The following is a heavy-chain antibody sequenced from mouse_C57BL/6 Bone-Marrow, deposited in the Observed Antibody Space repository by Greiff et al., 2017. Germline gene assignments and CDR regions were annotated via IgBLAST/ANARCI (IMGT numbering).Heavy chain of an antibody. V-gene: IGHV1-61*01. Sequence: QVQLQQPGAELVRPGSSVKLSCKASGYTFTSYWMDWVKQRPGQGLEWIGNIYPSDSDTHYNQKFKDKATLTVDKSSSTAYMQLSSLTSDDSAVYDCARRWSYYFGSSPPYWGQGTSVTVSA. J-gene: IGHJ4*01. CDR1: GYTFTSYW. CDR2: IYPSDSDT. CDR3: ARRWSYYFGSSPPY. D-gene: IGHD1-1*01.